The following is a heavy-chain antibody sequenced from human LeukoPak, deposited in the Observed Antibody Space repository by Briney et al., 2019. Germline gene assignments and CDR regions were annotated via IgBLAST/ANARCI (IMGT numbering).Heavy chain of an antibody. D-gene: IGHD7-27*01. J-gene: IGHJ3*02. CDR1: GDSLSSNSAA. V-gene: IGHV6-1*01. CDR3: ARALGRKAFDI. CDR2: TYYRAKWYN. Sequence: SQTPSLTCAISGDSLSSNSAAWNWLRHSPSRGLEWLGRTYYRAKWYNDYAVSVKSRITLNPDTSKNQFSLQLNSVTPEDTAVYYCARALGRKAFDIWGQGTMVTVSS.